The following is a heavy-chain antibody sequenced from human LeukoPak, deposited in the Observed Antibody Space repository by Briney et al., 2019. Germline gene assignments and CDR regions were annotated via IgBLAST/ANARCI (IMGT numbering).Heavy chain of an antibody. CDR1: GGSISSGDYY. V-gene: IGHV4-30-4*01. CDR3: ARATDYYDSSGHYSGWFDP. J-gene: IGHJ5*02. Sequence: KSSQTLSLTCTVSGGSISSGDYYWSWIRQPPGKGLEWIGYIYYSGSTYYNPSLKSRVTISVDTSKNQFSLKLSSVTAADTAVYYCARATDYYDSSGHYSGWFDPWGQGTLVTVSS. CDR2: IYYSGST. D-gene: IGHD3-22*01.